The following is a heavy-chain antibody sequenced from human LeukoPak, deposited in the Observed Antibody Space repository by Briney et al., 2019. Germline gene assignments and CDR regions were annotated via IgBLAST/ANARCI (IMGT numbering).Heavy chain of an antibody. J-gene: IGHJ6*02. Sequence: GGSLRLSCAASGFTISSSQMHWVRQAPGKGLAWVSRINSDGSTTRYADSVKGRFTISRDNAKNTVHLQMNSLRAEDTAVYYCARAGVGDTTYYKYGMDAWGQGSTVAVS. V-gene: IGHV3-74*01. CDR3: ARAGVGDTTYYKYGMDA. CDR2: INSDGSTT. CDR1: GFTISSSQ. D-gene: IGHD1-26*01.